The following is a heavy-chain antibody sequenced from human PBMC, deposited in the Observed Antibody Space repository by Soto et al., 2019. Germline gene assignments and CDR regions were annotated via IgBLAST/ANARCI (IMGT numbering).Heavy chain of an antibody. CDR1: GGSISSDY. J-gene: IGHJ4*02. CDR2: IYYNGNT. D-gene: IGHD5-18*01. V-gene: IGHV4-59*01. CDR3: ARLAYTSGFTFDY. Sequence: SETLSLTCTVSGGSISSDYWTWIRQPPGERLERIGYIYYNGNTNYNSSLKSRVTISIDTSKNQFSLKLNSVTAADTAVYFCARLAYTSGFTFDYWGRGTLVTVSS.